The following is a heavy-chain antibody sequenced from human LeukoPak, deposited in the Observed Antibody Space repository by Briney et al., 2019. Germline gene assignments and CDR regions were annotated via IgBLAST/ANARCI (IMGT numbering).Heavy chain of an antibody. V-gene: IGHV1-69*05. CDR2: IIPIFGTA. CDR3: ASTSWGNDAFDI. J-gene: IGHJ3*02. Sequence: SVKVSCKASGGTFSSYAISWVRQAPGQGLEWMGGIIPIFGTANYAQKFQGRVTITTDESTSTAYMELSSLRSEDTAVYYCASTSWGNDAFDIWGQGALVTVSS. D-gene: IGHD7-27*01. CDR1: GGTFSSYA.